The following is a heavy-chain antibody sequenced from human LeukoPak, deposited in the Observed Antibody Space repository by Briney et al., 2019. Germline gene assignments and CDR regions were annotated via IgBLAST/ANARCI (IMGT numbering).Heavy chain of an antibody. CDR1: GGTFSSYA. Sequence: SVKVSCKASGGTFSSYAISWVRLAPGQGLEWMGGIIPIFGTANYAQKFQGRVTITTDESTSTAYMELSSLRSEDTAVYYCASTALPTYYYYYYYMGVWGKGTTVTVSS. J-gene: IGHJ6*03. CDR3: ASTALPTYYYYYYYMGV. CDR2: IIPIFGTA. V-gene: IGHV1-69*05. D-gene: IGHD5-18*01.